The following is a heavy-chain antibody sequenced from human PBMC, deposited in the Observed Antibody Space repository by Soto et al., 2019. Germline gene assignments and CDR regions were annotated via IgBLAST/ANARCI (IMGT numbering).Heavy chain of an antibody. CDR1: GYTFTSYG. Sequence: QVQLVQSGAEVKKPGASVKVSCKASGYTFTSYGISWVRQAPGQGLEWMGWISAYNGNTNYAQKLQGRVTMTTKTSTSTAYKELMSLRSDDTAVDYCARCYLRERRLRLRGFDPWGQGTLVTVSS. CDR3: ARCYLRERRLRLRGFDP. D-gene: IGHD6-25*01. CDR2: ISAYNGNT. V-gene: IGHV1-18*01. J-gene: IGHJ5*02.